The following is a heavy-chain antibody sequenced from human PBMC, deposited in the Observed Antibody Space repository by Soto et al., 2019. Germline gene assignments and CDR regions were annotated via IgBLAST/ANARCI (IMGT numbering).Heavy chain of an antibody. CDR3: ARVVPAAMAVAGPLVPG. D-gene: IGHD2-2*01. Sequence: AVHVSCMASGYTFTGYYMHCVRQAPGQGREGMGGINPNSGGTNYAQKFRGRVTMTRDTSNSTAYMELSRLRSDDTAGYYCARVVPAAMAVAGPLVPGWGQGTMVTVSS. J-gene: IGHJ3*01. CDR1: GYTFTGYY. CDR2: INPNSGGT. V-gene: IGHV1-2*02.